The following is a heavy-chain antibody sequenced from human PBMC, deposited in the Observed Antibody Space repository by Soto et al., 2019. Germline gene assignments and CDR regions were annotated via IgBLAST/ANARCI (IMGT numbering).Heavy chain of an antibody. J-gene: IGHJ4*02. CDR2: INPNGGGT. D-gene: IGHD6-19*01. CDR3: ATSSDWSPLLDY. V-gene: IGHV1-2*02. CDR1: GYTFTSYY. Sequence: ASVKVSCKASGYTFTSYYMHWVRRAPGQGLEWMGWINPNGGGTIYAQKFQGRLTMTRDTSITTVYMELSRLRSDDTAFYYCATSSDWSPLLDYWGQGTLVTVSS.